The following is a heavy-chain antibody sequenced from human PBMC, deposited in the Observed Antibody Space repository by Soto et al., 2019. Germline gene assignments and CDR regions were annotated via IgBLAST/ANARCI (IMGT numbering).Heavy chain of an antibody. CDR3: ARAMSSSSWSYDAFDI. J-gene: IGHJ3*02. V-gene: IGHV1-46*01. CDR2: INPSGGST. Sequence: ASVKVSCKASGYTFTSYYMHWVRQAPGQGLGWMGIINPSGGSTSYAQKFQGRVTMTRDTSTSTVYMELSSLRSEDTAVYYCARAMSSSSWSYDAFDIWGQGTMVTVSS. D-gene: IGHD6-13*01. CDR1: GYTFTSYY.